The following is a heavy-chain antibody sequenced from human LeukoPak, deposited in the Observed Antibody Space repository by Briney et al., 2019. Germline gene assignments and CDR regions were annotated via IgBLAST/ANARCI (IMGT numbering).Heavy chain of an antibody. Sequence: GESLKISCKGFGYNFTNFWIGWVRQMPGKGLEWMGIIYPGDSDTRYSPSFQGQVTISAVKSISTAYLQWSSLKASDTTMYYCARSSVEVAAQIDYWGQGTLVTVSS. CDR3: ARSSVEVAAQIDY. D-gene: IGHD2-15*01. CDR2: IYPGDSDT. CDR1: GYNFTNFW. J-gene: IGHJ4*02. V-gene: IGHV5-51*01.